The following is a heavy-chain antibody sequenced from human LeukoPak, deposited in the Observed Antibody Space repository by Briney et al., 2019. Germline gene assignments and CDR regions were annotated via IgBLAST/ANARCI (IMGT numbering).Heavy chain of an antibody. CDR2: ISSSGSTI. CDR1: GFTFSRYE. J-gene: IGHJ4*02. D-gene: IGHD6-19*01. CDR3: ARAVAVRFDY. V-gene: IGHV3-48*03. Sequence: GGSLRLSCAASGFTFSRYEMNWVRQAPGKGLEWVAYISSSGSTIWYADPVKGRFTISRDNSKNSLYLQMNSLRAEDTAVYYCARAVAVRFDYGGQGTLVTVSS.